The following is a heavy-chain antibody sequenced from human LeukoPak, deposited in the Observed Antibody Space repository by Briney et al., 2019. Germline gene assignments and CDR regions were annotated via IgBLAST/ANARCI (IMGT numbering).Heavy chain of an antibody. V-gene: IGHV3-30*02. CDR2: IRYDGSNK. CDR1: GFTFSSYA. J-gene: IGHJ4*02. CDR3: ARDAPLSIAAARGETDY. D-gene: IGHD6-13*01. Sequence: GGSLRLSCAASGFTFSSYAMSWVRQAPGKGLEWVAFIRYDGSNKYYADSVKGRFTISRDNSKNTLYLQMNSLRAEDTAVYYCARDAPLSIAAARGETDYWGQGTLVTVSS.